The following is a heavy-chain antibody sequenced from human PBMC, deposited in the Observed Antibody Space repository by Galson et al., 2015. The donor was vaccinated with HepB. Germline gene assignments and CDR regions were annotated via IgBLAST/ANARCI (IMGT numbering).Heavy chain of an antibody. CDR3: ARDLGGGYKGDY. CDR1: GYTFTSYY. Sequence: SVKVSCKASGYTFTSYYMHWVRQAPGQGLEWMGRIIPILGIANYAQKFQGRVTITADKSTSTAYMELSSLRSEDTAVYYCARDLGGGYKGDYWGQGTLVTVSS. CDR2: IIPILGIA. V-gene: IGHV1-69*04. J-gene: IGHJ4*02. D-gene: IGHD5-24*01.